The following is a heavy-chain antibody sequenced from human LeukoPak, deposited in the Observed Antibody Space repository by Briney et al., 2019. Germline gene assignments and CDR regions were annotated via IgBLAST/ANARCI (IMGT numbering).Heavy chain of an antibody. V-gene: IGHV4-59*01. Sequence: SETLSLXCTVSGGSISSYYWSWIRQPPGKGLEWIGYIYYSGSTSYNPSLKSRVTISVDTSKKQFSLKLSSVTAADTAVYYCARGGSGWYRVYYYYMDVWGKGTTVTVSS. CDR2: IYYSGST. J-gene: IGHJ6*03. D-gene: IGHD6-19*01. CDR1: GGSISSYY. CDR3: ARGGSGWYRVYYYYMDV.